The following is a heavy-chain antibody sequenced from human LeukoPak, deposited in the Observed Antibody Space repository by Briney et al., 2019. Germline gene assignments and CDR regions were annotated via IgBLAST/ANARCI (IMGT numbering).Heavy chain of an antibody. J-gene: IGHJ3*02. V-gene: IGHV1-69*04. CDR1: GGTFSSYA. CDR3: ARDPPTSYYDFWSGYYSDAFDI. CDR2: IIPIFGIA. D-gene: IGHD3-3*01. Sequence: ASAKVSCKASGGTFSSYAISWVRQAPGQGLEWMGRIIPIFGIANYAQKFQGRVTITADKSTSTAYMELSSLRSEDTAVYYCARDPPTSYYDFWSGYYSDAFDIWGQGTMVTVSS.